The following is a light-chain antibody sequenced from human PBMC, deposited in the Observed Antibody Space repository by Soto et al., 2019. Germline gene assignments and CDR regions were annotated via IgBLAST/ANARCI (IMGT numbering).Light chain of an antibody. CDR2: GNS. J-gene: IGLJ2*01. Sequence: QPVPTQPPSVSGAPGQRVTISCTGSSSNIGAGYDVHWYQQFPGTAPKLLIYGNSNRPSGVPDRFSGSKSGTSASLAITGLQAEDEADYYCQSYDSSLSVVVFGGGTKLTVL. V-gene: IGLV1-40*01. CDR1: SSNIGAGYD. CDR3: QSYDSSLSVVV.